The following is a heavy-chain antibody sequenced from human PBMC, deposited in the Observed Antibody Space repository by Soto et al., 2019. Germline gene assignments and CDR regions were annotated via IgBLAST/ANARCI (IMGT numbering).Heavy chain of an antibody. CDR2: ISGSGGST. J-gene: IGHJ4*02. D-gene: IGHD5-18*01. CDR1: GFTYSDYA. Sequence: EVQLLESGGGSVQPGGSLRLSCGVSGFTYSDYAMNWVRQAPGKGLEWVSGISGSGGSTFYADSVKGRFTISRDNSKNTLYLQMSSLRAEDTAVYYCARGIIQLPFDYWGQGTLVTVSS. CDR3: ARGIIQLPFDY. V-gene: IGHV3-23*01.